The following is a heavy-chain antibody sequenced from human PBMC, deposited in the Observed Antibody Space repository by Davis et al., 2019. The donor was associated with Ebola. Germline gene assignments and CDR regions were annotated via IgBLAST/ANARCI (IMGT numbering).Heavy chain of an antibody. J-gene: IGHJ4*02. CDR3: ARRAFDNYYFDY. Sequence: LSLTCTVSGGSISSSSYYWGWIRQPPGKGLEWVSYISSSGSTIYYADSVKGRFTFSRDNAKNSLHLQMDSLRAEDTAVYYCARRAFDNYYFDYWGQGTLVTVSS. CDR2: ISSSGSTI. D-gene: IGHD1-1*01. V-gene: IGHV3-11*01. CDR1: GGSISSSSYY.